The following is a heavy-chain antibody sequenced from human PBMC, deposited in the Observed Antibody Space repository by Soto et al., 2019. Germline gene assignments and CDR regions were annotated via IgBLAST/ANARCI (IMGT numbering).Heavy chain of an antibody. D-gene: IGHD3-3*01. CDR2: IYATGTT. CDR3: ARVSYYDFWSGYQDYYYYGMDV. J-gene: IGHJ6*02. V-gene: IGHV4-4*07. CDR1: GASISGFY. Sequence: SETLSLTCTVSGASISGFYWSWIRKSAGKGLEWIGRIYATGTTDYNPSLKSRVMMSVDTSKKQFSLKLSSVTAADTAVYYCARVSYYDFWSGYQDYYYYGMDVWGQGTTVTVSS.